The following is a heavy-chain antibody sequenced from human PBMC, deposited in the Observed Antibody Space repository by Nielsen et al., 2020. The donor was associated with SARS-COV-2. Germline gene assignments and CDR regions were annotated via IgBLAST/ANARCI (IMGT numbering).Heavy chain of an antibody. D-gene: IGHD2-8*01. CDR2: INRSGGT. CDR1: GESLSNYD. CDR3: ARGRDAETFLSYYYMDV. J-gene: IGHJ6*03. Sequence: SETLSLTCAVYGESLSNYDYNWIRQPPGKGLEWIAKINRSGGTNYNATLRSRITISVNTFQNQVSLAVRSVTAADAAVYYRARGRDAETFLSYYYMDVWGEGTTVTVSS. V-gene: IGHV4-34*01.